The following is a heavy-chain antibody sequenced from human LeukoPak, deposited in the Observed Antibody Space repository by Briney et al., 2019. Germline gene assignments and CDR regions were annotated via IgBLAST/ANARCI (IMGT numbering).Heavy chain of an antibody. V-gene: IGHV1-2*02. Sequence: GASVKVSCKASGYTFTGYFVHWVRQAPGQGLEWMGWINPNSGGTNYAQKFQGRVTMTRDTSISTAYMELSRLRSDDTAVYYCARDLGQLLSAGWFDPWGQGTLVTVSS. J-gene: IGHJ5*02. CDR3: ARDLGQLLSAGWFDP. CDR2: INPNSGGT. D-gene: IGHD2-2*01. CDR1: GYTFTGYF.